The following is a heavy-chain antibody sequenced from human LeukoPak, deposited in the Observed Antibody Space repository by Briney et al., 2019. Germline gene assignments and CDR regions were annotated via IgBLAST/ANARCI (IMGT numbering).Heavy chain of an antibody. CDR1: GGSISPFY. J-gene: IGHJ4*02. Sequence: PSETLSLTCTVSGGSISPFYWSWIRQSPDKGLVWIGNIYYSGSTNYNPSFKSRVTISLDTSKKQYSLHLSSVTAADTAIYYCARHFSGFDHWGQGAQVTVSP. V-gene: IGHV4-59*08. D-gene: IGHD2-8*02. CDR3: ARHFSGFDH. CDR2: IYYSGST.